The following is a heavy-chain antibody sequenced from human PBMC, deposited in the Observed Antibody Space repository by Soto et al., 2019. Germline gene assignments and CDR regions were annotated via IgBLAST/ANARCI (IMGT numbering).Heavy chain of an antibody. Sequence: GGSLRLSCAASGFTFGSDAMSWVRQAPGKGLEWVSAISGSGGSTYYADSVKGRFTISRDNSKNTLYLQMNSLRAEDTAVYYCAKDNARDCSSTSCYDAFDIWGQGTMVTVSS. CDR3: AKDNARDCSSTSCYDAFDI. CDR1: GFTFGSDA. J-gene: IGHJ3*02. D-gene: IGHD2-2*01. V-gene: IGHV3-23*01. CDR2: ISGSGGST.